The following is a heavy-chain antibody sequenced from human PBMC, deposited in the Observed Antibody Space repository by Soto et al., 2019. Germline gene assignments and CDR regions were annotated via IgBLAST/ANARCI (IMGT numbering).Heavy chain of an antibody. CDR2: ISAHNGNT. D-gene: IGHD1-1*01. CDR3: ARGRYGDY. J-gene: IGHJ4*02. Sequence: QVHLVQSGAEVKKPGASVKFSCKGSGYIFTTYGITWVRQAPGQGLEWRGWISAHNGNTNYAQKLQGRVTVTRDTSTSTAYMELRNLRSDDTAVYYCARGRYGDYWGQGALVTVSS. V-gene: IGHV1-18*01. CDR1: GYIFTTYG.